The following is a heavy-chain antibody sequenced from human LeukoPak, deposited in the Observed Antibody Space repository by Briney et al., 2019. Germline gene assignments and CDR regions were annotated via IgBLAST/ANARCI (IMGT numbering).Heavy chain of an antibody. CDR2: ISGSGDNT. V-gene: IGHV3-23*01. Sequence: GGSLRLSCAASGFTFSSYAMSWVRQAPGKGLEWVSGISGSGDNTYYADSVEGRFTISRDNSKNTLYVQVNSLGTEDTAAYYCAKGSYYDSSGSFYSDYWGQGTLVTVSS. CDR1: GFTFSSYA. CDR3: AKGSYYDSSGSFYSDY. J-gene: IGHJ4*02. D-gene: IGHD3-22*01.